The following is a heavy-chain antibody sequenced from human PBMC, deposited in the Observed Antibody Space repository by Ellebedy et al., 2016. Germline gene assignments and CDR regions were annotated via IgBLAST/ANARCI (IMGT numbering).Heavy chain of an antibody. D-gene: IGHD6-19*01. CDR2: IYYSGST. J-gene: IGHJ4*02. Sequence: SETLSLXXTVSGGSISSSSYYWGWIRQPPGKGLEWIGSIYYSGSTYYNPSLKSRVTISVDTSKNQFSLKLSSVTAADTAVYYCARDPPQKVAGFDYWGQGTLVTVSS. CDR3: ARDPPQKVAGFDY. CDR1: GGSISSSSYY. V-gene: IGHV4-39*07.